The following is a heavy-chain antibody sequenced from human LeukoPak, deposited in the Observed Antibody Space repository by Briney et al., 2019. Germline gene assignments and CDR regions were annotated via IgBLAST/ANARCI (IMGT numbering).Heavy chain of an antibody. CDR2: INPNSGGT. D-gene: IGHD3-22*01. J-gene: IGHJ4*02. Sequence: ASVKVSCKASGYTFTGYYMHWVRQAPGQGLEWMGWINPNSGGTNYAQKFQGRVTMTRDTSISTAYMELSRLRSDDTAVYYCARDDHYYDSSGRPTGVDYWGQGTLVTVSS. CDR3: ARDDHYYDSSGRPTGVDY. V-gene: IGHV1-2*02. CDR1: GYTFTGYY.